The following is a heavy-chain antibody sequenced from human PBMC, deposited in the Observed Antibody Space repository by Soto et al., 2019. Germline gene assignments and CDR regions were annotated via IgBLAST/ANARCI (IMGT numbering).Heavy chain of an antibody. CDR2: ISSSSFSI. J-gene: IGHJ6*02. D-gene: IGHD6-6*01. CDR1: GFTFSSYS. CDR3: ARNESSNIYGMDV. Sequence: EVQLVESGGGLVKPGGSLRLSCAASGFTFSSYSMNWVRQAPGKGLEWVSSISSSSFSINYADSVKGRFSIDRANAQNSLPLKMNNLRAEDTDVYYGARNESSNIYGMDVWGQGTTVTVSS. V-gene: IGHV3-21*02.